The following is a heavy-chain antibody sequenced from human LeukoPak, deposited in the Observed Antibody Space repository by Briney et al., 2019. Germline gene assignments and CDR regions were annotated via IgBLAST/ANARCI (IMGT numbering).Heavy chain of an antibody. CDR3: ARGTAIFGVVTPSDH. J-gene: IGHJ4*02. D-gene: IGHD3-3*01. CDR2: IYYSGST. Sequence: SQTLSLTCTVSGGSISSGGYYWSWIRQHPGKGLEWIGYIYYSGSTYYNPSLKSRVTISVDTSKNQFSLKLSSVTAADTAVYYCARGTAIFGVVTPSDHWGQGTLVTVSS. CDR1: GGSISSGGYY. V-gene: IGHV4-31*03.